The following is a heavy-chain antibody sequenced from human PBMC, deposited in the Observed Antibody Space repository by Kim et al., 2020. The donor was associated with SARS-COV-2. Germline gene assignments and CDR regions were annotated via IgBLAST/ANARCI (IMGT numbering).Heavy chain of an antibody. CDR3: ARGRGIWSGLITDYYYYM. J-gene: IGHJ6*03. V-gene: IGHV4-34*01. Sequence: SETLSLTCAVYGGSFSGYYWSWIRQPPGKGLEWIGEINHSGSTNYNPSLKSRVTISVDTSKNQFSLKLSSVTAADTAVYYCARGRGIWSGLITDYYYYM. CDR1: GGSFSGYY. D-gene: IGHD3-3*01. CDR2: INHSGST.